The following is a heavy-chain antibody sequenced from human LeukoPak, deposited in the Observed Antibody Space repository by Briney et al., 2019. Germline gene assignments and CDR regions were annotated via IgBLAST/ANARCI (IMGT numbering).Heavy chain of an antibody. J-gene: IGHJ4*02. Sequence: ASVKVSCTASGYTFTGYYMHWVRQALGEGLEWMGRINPNSGGTNYAQKFQGRVTMTRDKSISTAYMELSRLRSDDTAVYYCARGEQWLANLVDYWGQGTLVTVSS. CDR1: GYTFTGYY. D-gene: IGHD6-19*01. CDR3: ARGEQWLANLVDY. V-gene: IGHV1-2*06. CDR2: INPNSGGT.